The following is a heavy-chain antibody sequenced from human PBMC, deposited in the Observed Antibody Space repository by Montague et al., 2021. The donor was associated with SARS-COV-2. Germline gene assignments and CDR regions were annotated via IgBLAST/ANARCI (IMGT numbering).Heavy chain of an antibody. J-gene: IGHJ5*02. V-gene: IGHV4-39*01. CDR1: GGSISSSSYY. Sequence: SETLSLTCTVSGGSISSSSYYWGWIRRPPGKGLEWIGSIYYSGSTYYSPSLKSRVTISVDTSKNQFSLKLSSVTAADTAVYYCAADYGERDWFDPWGQGTLVTVSS. CDR3: AADYGERDWFDP. CDR2: IYYSGST. D-gene: IGHD4-17*01.